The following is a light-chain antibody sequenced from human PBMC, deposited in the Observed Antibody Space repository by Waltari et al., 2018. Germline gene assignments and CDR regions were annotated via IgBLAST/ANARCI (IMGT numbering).Light chain of an antibody. CDR1: SSDVGAYNH. V-gene: IGLV2-11*01. CDR3: CSYAGTYTVRV. CDR2: GVS. Sequence: QSALTQPRSVSGSPGQSVTISCTGTSSDVGAYNHFSWYQQHPGKAPKLMIYGVSKRPSGVPDRFAGSKSGRTASLAISGLQAEDEGDYYCCSYAGTYTVRVFGGGAKVTVL. J-gene: IGLJ3*02.